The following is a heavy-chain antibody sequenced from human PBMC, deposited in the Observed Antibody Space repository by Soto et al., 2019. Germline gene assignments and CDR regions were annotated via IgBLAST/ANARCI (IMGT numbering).Heavy chain of an antibody. Sequence: GGSLRLSCAASGFTFSSYAMSWVRQAPGKGLEWVSAISGSGGSTYYADSVKGRFTISRDNSKNTLYLQMNSLRAEDTAVYYCAKASDYNPLRNYYYYYMDVWGKGTTVTVSS. CDR2: ISGSGGST. CDR3: AKASDYNPLRNYYYYYMDV. CDR1: GFTFSSYA. J-gene: IGHJ6*03. V-gene: IGHV3-23*01. D-gene: IGHD4-4*01.